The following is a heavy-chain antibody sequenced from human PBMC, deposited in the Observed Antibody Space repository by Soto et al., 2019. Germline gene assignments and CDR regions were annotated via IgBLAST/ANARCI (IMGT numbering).Heavy chain of an antibody. V-gene: IGHV3-23*01. CDR1: GFTFRNYA. D-gene: IGHD3-22*01. CDR3: LRGGIRDDKGMDV. Sequence: GGSLRLSCTASGFTFRNYAMSWVRQPPGKGLEWVSATSGSGGSTFYADSVKGRFTISRDNSKNTLYVQMNSLRAEDTAVYFCLRGGIRDDKGMDVWGQGTTVTVSS. J-gene: IGHJ6*02. CDR2: TSGSGGST.